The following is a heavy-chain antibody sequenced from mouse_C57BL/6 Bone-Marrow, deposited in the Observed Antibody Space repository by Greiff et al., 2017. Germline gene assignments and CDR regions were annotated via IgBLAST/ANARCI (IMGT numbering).Heavy chain of an antibody. D-gene: IGHD1-1*01. CDR3: ARAFSTVVAVAY. CDR2: IDPSDSYT. CDR1: GYTFTSYW. Sequence: VQLQQPGAELVRPGTSVKLSCKASGYTFTSYWMHWVKQRPGQGLEWIGVIDPSDSYTNYNQKFKGKATLTVDTSSSTAYMQLSSLTSEDSAVDYCARAFSTVVAVAYWGQGTTLTVSS. J-gene: IGHJ2*01. V-gene: IGHV1-59*01.